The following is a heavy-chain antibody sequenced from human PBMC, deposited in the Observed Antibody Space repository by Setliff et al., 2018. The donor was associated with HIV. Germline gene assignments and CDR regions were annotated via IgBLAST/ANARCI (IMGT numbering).Heavy chain of an antibody. Sequence: SETLSLTCAVSGGSISSGGYYWGWIRQPPGKGLEWIGNIYHSGSTYYNPSLKSRVTVSKDTTKNQLSLRLSSVTAADTAVYYCARQIWNESPGYGFDPWGQGTLVTVSS. CDR2: IYHSGST. D-gene: IGHD3-22*01. CDR3: ARQIWNESPGYGFDP. J-gene: IGHJ5*02. CDR1: GGSISSGGYY. V-gene: IGHV4-39*01.